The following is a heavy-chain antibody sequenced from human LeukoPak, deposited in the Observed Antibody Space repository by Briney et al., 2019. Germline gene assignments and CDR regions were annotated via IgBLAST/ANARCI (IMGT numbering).Heavy chain of an antibody. Sequence: GGSLRLSCAASGFTFSSYSMNWVRQAPGKGLEWVSSIRSSSSYIYYADSVKGRFTISRDNAKNSLYLQMNSLRAEDTAVYYCARDDADSSSWYEGVFDYWGQGTLVTVSS. CDR3: ARDDADSSSWYEGVFDY. J-gene: IGHJ4*02. D-gene: IGHD6-13*01. CDR2: IRSSSSYI. V-gene: IGHV3-21*01. CDR1: GFTFSSYS.